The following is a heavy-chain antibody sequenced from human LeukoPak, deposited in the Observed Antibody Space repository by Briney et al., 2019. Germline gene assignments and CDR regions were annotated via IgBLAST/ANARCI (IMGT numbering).Heavy chain of an antibody. CDR1: GYTFTSYG. D-gene: IGHD1-26*01. J-gene: IGHJ4*02. CDR2: ISAYNGNT. V-gene: IGHV1-18*01. CDR3: ASSPRGIVGAPQLDFDY. Sequence: GASVKVSCKASGYTFTSYGISWVRQAPGQGLEWMGWISAYNGNTNYAQKLQGRVTMTTDTSTSTAYMELRSLGSDDTAVYYCASSPRGIVGAPQLDFDYWGQGTLVTVSS.